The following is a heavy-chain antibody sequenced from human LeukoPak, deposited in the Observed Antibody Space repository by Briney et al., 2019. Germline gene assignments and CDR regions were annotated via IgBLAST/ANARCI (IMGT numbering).Heavy chain of an antibody. CDR1: GYTFTGYY. Sequence: ASVKVSCKPSGYTFTGYYMHRVRQAPGQGLEWMGWINPNNGGTNYAQKFQDRVTLTRDTFINTAYMELNRLTSDDTAVYYCARDQNHLESSGYFGIDCWGQGTLVTVSS. CDR3: ARDQNHLESSGYFGIDC. V-gene: IGHV1-2*02. J-gene: IGHJ4*02. D-gene: IGHD3-22*01. CDR2: INPNNGGT.